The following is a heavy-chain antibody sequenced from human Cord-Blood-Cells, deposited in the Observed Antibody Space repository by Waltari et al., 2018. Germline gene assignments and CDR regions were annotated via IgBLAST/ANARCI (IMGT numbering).Heavy chain of an antibody. J-gene: IGHJ2*01. CDR3: ARDHCSSTSCYNYWYFDL. Sequence: QVQLQQSGPGLVKPSQTLSLTCAISGDSVSSNSAAWNWIRQSPSRGLEWLGRTYYRSKWYNYYAVSVKSRITINPDTSKNQFSLQLNSVTPEDTAVYYCARDHCSSTSCYNYWYFDLWGRGTLVTVSS. CDR2: TYYRSKWYN. D-gene: IGHD2-2*02. CDR1: GDSVSSNSAA. V-gene: IGHV6-1*01.